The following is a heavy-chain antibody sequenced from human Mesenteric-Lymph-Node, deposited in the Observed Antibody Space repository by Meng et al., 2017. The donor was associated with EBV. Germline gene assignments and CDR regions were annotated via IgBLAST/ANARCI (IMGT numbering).Heavy chain of an antibody. CDR3: AGASDISGYYGGLDY. J-gene: IGHJ4*02. CDR1: GGSITRTTW. D-gene: IGHD3-22*01. V-gene: IGHV4-4*02. CDR2: IYHSGRT. Sequence: GPPPGAGPGLVKPSGTLSLTCTVSGGSITRTTWWNWVRQPPGKGLEWIGEIYHSGRTNCKPSLQSRVTMSVDKSQNHFSLKLTSVTAADTAVYYCAGASDISGYYGGLDYWGQGILVTVSS.